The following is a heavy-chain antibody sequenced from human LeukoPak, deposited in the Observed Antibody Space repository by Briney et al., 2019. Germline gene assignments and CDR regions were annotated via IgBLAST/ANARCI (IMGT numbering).Heavy chain of an antibody. D-gene: IGHD2-2*01. CDR1: GFTFSSYS. CDR3: ARVKSVPAARDSSLGIDY. Sequence: GGSLRLSCAASGFTFSSYSMNWVRQAPGKGLEWVSYISSSSTIYYADSVKGRSTISRDNAKNSLYLQMNSLRAEDTAVYYCARVKSVPAARDSSLGIDYWGQGTLVSVSS. CDR2: ISSSSTI. J-gene: IGHJ4*02. V-gene: IGHV3-48*01.